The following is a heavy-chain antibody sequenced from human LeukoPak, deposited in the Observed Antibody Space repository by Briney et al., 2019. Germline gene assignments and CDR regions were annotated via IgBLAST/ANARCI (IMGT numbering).Heavy chain of an antibody. D-gene: IGHD5-12*01. V-gene: IGHV3-21*01. CDR3: ARGWPGIVATINY. J-gene: IGHJ4*02. CDR1: GFTFSSYS. CDR2: ISSSSSYI. Sequence: GGALGLSCAASGFTFSSYSMNWVRPAPGKGLEWVSSISSSSSYIYYADSVKGRFTISRDNAKNSLYLQMNSLRAEDTAVYYCARGWPGIVATINYWGQGTLVTVSS.